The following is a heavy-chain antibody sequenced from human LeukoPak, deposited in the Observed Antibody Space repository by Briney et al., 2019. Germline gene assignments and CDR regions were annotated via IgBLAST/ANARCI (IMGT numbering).Heavy chain of an antibody. V-gene: IGHV4-59*01. Sequence: LRLSCAASGFTFSDYYMSWIRQPPGKGLEWIGYIYYSGSTNYNPSLKSRVTISVDTSKNQFSLKLSSVTAADTAVYYCARALAVAGRFYFDYWGQGTLVTVSS. D-gene: IGHD6-19*01. CDR1: GFTFSDYY. CDR3: ARALAVAGRFYFDY. CDR2: IYYSGST. J-gene: IGHJ4*02.